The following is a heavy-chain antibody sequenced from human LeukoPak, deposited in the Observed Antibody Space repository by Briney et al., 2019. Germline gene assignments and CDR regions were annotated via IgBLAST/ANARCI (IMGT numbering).Heavy chain of an antibody. J-gene: IGHJ1*01. V-gene: IGHV4-30-4*01. D-gene: IGHD6-13*01. CDR2: IYYSGST. Sequence: SETLSLTCTVSGGSISSGDYYWSWIRQPPGKGLEWIGYIYYSGSTYYNPSLKSRVTISVDTSKDQFSLKLSSVTAADTAVYYCARGSSSSWTRGYFQHWGQGTLVTVSS. CDR3: ARGSSSSWTRGYFQH. CDR1: GGSISSGDYY.